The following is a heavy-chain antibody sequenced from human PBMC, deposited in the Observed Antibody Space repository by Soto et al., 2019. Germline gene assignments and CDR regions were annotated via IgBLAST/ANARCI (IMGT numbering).Heavy chain of an antibody. J-gene: IGHJ4*02. CDR2: IISNSDGGTA. V-gene: IGHV3-15*07. D-gene: IGHD3-22*01. Sequence: EVQLVESGGGLGEPGGSLRLSCEASGFTFKNAWMSWLRQAPGRGLEWVGRIISNSDGGTAEYAAPVIGRFTISRDNSKNALYLQMNSLKTEDTAVYYCTTDEGDSRSFYNFDYWGQGALVTVSS. CDR3: TTDEGDSRSFYNFDY. CDR1: GFTFKNAW.